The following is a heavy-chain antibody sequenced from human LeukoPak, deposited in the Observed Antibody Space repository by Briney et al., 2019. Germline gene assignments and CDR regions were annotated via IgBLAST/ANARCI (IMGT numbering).Heavy chain of an antibody. Sequence: ASVKVSCKASGYTFTSYGISWVRQAPGQGLEWMGWISAYNGNTNYAQKLQGRVTMTTDTSTSTAYMELRSLRSDDTAVYYCARVTDYGDYVDYFDYWGQGTLATVSS. CDR2: ISAYNGNT. V-gene: IGHV1-18*01. CDR1: GYTFTSYG. J-gene: IGHJ4*02. CDR3: ARVTDYGDYVDYFDY. D-gene: IGHD4-17*01.